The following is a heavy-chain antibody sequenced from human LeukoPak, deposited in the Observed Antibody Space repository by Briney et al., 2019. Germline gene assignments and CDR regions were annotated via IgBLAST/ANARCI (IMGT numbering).Heavy chain of an antibody. CDR1: GDSVSSNSAA. D-gene: IGHD6-13*01. Sequence: SQTLSLTCAISGDSVSSNSAAWNWIRQSPSRGLEWLGRTYYRSKWYNDYAVSVKSRITINPDTSKNQFSLQLNSVTPEDTAVYYCARSGGAAAGRKSPRNFDYWGQGTLVTVSS. V-gene: IGHV6-1*01. CDR2: TYYRSKWYN. CDR3: ARSGGAAAGRKSPRNFDY. J-gene: IGHJ4*02.